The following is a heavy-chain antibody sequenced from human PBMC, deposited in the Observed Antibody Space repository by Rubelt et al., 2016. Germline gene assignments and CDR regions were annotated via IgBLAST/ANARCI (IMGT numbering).Heavy chain of an antibody. D-gene: IGHD1-26*01. CDR2: INPISGGT. V-gene: IGHV1-2*02. Sequence: QVQLVQSGAEVKKPGASVKVSCKASGYTFTGYYMHWVRQAPGQGLQWMGWINPISGGTNYAQKFQGRVTMTRDTSISTAYMGLSRRRSDDTAVYYCAEGWEPRDWGQGTLVTVSS. CDR3: AEGWEPRD. J-gene: IGHJ4*02. CDR1: GYTFTGYY.